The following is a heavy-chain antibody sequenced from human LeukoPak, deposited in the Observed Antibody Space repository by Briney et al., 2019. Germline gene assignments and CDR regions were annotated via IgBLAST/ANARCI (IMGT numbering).Heavy chain of an antibody. CDR1: GYTFTSYD. CDR3: ARASSGYSYGDAFDI. Sequence: ASVKVSCKASGYTFTSYDINWVRQATGRGLEWMGWMNPNSGNTGYAQKLQGRVTITRNTSISTAYMELSSLRSEDTAVYYCARASSGYSYGDAFDIWGQGTMVTVSS. J-gene: IGHJ3*02. D-gene: IGHD5-18*01. CDR2: MNPNSGNT. V-gene: IGHV1-8*03.